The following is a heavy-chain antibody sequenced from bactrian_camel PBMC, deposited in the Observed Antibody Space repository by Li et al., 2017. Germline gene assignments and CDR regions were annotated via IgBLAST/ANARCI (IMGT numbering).Heavy chain of an antibody. Sequence: DVQLVESGGGLVQPGGSLRLSCAASGFTFSSYYMNWVRQAPGKGLEWVSSIHSGGDDTYYADSVKGRFTISKDNAKNTLYLQMNSLKPEDTAMYYCAADSYMGWVARCVDEYNYWGQGTQVTVS. CDR3: AADSYMGWVARCVDEYNY. CDR2: IHSGGDDT. D-gene: IGHD5*01. J-gene: IGHJ4*01. V-gene: IGHV3S40*01. CDR1: GFTFSSYY.